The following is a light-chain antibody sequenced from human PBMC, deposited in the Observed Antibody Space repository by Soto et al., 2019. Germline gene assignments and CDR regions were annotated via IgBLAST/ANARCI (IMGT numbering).Light chain of an antibody. V-gene: IGKV1-8*01. J-gene: IGKJ1*01. CDR3: QQYYSYPPRT. Sequence: AIRMTQSPSSLSASTGDRVTITCRASQGISSYLAWYQQKPGKAPKLLIYAASTLQSGVPSRFSGSGSGTDFTLTISCLQSEAFATYYCQQYYSYPPRTFGQGTKVEIK. CDR1: QGISSY. CDR2: AAS.